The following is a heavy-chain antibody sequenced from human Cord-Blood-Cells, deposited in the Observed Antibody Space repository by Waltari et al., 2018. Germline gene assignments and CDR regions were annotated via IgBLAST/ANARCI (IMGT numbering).Heavy chain of an antibody. Sequence: QVQLQESGPGLVKPSGTLSLTCAVSGGSISSSNWWSWVRQPPGKGLEWIGELYHVWSTKHSPARKRRVNISVDKSKNQFSLRLSSVTAADTAVYYCASRQCSSTSCYLYNWFDPWGQGTLVTVSS. J-gene: IGHJ5*02. D-gene: IGHD2-2*01. CDR1: GGSISSSNW. V-gene: IGHV4-4*02. CDR3: ASRQCSSTSCYLYNWFDP. CDR2: LYHVWST.